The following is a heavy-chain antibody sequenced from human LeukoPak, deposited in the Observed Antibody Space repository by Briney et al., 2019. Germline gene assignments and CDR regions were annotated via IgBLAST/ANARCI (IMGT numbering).Heavy chain of an antibody. J-gene: IGHJ4*02. Sequence: GGSLRLSCAASGFTFSDYGMSWVRQAPGKGLEWVSAISGSGGSTYYADSVKGRFTISRDNSKNTLYLQMNSLRAEDTAVYYCAKGILEGRWLPNVPFDYWGQGTLVTVSS. CDR1: GFTFSDYG. CDR2: ISGSGGST. V-gene: IGHV3-23*01. CDR3: AKGILEGRWLPNVPFDY. D-gene: IGHD5-24*01.